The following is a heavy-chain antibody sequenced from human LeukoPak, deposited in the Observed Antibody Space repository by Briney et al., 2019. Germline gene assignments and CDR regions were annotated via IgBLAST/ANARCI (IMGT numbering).Heavy chain of an antibody. CDR1: GFSFSTYA. V-gene: IGHV3-23*01. J-gene: IGHJ4*02. D-gene: IGHD6-19*01. CDR2: ISVGGVIT. CDR3: PKDSDDSYGWFNFDA. Sequence: GGSLRLSCAASGFSFSTYAMSWGRQAPGKGLEWVSVISVGGVITYYADSVKGRFTISRDNSTSTLFLQMNSLRAEDTAVFYCPKDSDDSYGWFNFDAWGQGTLVTVSS.